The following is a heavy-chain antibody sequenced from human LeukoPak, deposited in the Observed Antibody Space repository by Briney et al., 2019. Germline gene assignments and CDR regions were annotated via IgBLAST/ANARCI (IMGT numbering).Heavy chain of an antibody. CDR3: ASTHLVPAADDAFDI. J-gene: IGHJ3*02. CDR1: GFTFSSYS. CDR2: IKQDGSEK. V-gene: IGHV3-7*01. D-gene: IGHD2-2*01. Sequence: GGSLRLSCAASGFTFSSYSMNWVRQAPGKGLEWVANIKQDGSEKYYVDSVKGRFTISRDNAKNSLYLQMNSLRAEDTAVYYCASTHLVPAADDAFDIWGQGTMVTVSS.